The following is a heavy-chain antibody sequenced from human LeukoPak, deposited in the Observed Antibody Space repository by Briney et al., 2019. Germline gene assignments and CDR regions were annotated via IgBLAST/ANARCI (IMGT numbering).Heavy chain of an antibody. CDR3: ARTAVAGILSWFDP. CDR1: GGSIRSSSYY. D-gene: IGHD6-19*01. J-gene: IGHJ5*02. V-gene: IGHV4-39*01. CDR2: IYYSGST. Sequence: SETLSLTCTVSGGSIRSSSYYWGWIRQPPGKGLEWIGSIYYSGSTYYNPSLKSRVTISVDTSKNQFSLKLSSVTAADTAVYYCARTAVAGILSWFDPWGQGTLVTVSS.